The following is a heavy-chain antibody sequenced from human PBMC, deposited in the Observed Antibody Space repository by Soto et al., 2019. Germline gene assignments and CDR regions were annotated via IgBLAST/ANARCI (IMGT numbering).Heavy chain of an antibody. CDR1: GFTFSSYA. D-gene: IGHD6-19*01. Sequence: ESGGGVVQPGGSLRLSCAASGFTFSSYAIHWVRQAPGKGLEWVAIIWFDGSNKYYADSVKGRFSISRDNSKSTLFLQMDSLRAKDTAVYYCARGQLPADTTYFDFWGQGTLVIVSS. CDR2: IWFDGSNK. V-gene: IGHV3-33*01. J-gene: IGHJ4*02. CDR3: ARGQLPADTTYFDF.